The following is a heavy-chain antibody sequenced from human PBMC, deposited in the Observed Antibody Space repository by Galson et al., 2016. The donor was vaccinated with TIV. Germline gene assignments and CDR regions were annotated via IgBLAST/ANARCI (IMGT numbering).Heavy chain of an antibody. D-gene: IGHD6-13*01. V-gene: IGHV1-69*13. Sequence: SVKVSCKASGSIFNSFAISWVRQAPGQGLEWMGGITGVFGTSNYAQKFQARVTITADQSTSTTYLEVTNLRSEDPAVYYCARGPEYTSSYFSFWGQGTLVTVSA. CDR1: GSIFNSFA. CDR3: ARGPEYTSSYFSF. CDR2: ITGVFGTS. J-gene: IGHJ4*02.